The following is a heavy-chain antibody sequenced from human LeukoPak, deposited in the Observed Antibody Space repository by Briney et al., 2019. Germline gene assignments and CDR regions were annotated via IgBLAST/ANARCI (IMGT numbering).Heavy chain of an antibody. CDR3: ARGQSSSRAFDI. D-gene: IGHD6-6*01. CDR1: GGSFSGYY. V-gene: IGHV4-34*01. J-gene: IGHJ3*02. Sequence: PSETLSLTCAVYGGSFSGYYWSWIRQPPGKGLEWIGEINHSGSTNYNPSLKGRVTISVDTSKNQFSLKLSSVTAADTAVYYCARGQSSSRAFDIWGQGTMVTVSS. CDR2: INHSGST.